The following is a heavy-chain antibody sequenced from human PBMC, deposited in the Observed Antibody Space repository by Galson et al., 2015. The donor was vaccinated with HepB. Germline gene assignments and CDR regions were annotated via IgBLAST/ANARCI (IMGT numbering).Heavy chain of an antibody. CDR1: GFTFSSYG. D-gene: IGHD6-13*01. J-gene: IGHJ4*02. CDR2: ISYDGSNK. V-gene: IGHV3-30*18. CDR3: AKLGSSSWFDY. Sequence: SLRLSCAASGFTFSSYGMHWVRQAPGKGLEWMAVISYDGSNKYYADSVKGRFTISRDNSKNTLYLQMNSLRAEDTAVYYCAKLGSSSWFDYWGQGTLVTVSS.